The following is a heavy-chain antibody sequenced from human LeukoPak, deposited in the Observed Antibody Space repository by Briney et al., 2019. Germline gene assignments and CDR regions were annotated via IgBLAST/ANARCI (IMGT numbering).Heavy chain of an antibody. V-gene: IGHV3-74*01. Sequence: GGSLRLPCAASGFTFSSYWMHWVRQAPGKGLVWVSRINSDGSSTSYADSVKGRFTISRDNAKNTLYLQMNSLRAEDTAVYYCARQVSGYSSRWFDPWGQGTLVTVSS. CDR3: ARQVSGYSSRWFDP. CDR2: INSDGSST. J-gene: IGHJ5*02. D-gene: IGHD6-13*01. CDR1: GFTFSSYW.